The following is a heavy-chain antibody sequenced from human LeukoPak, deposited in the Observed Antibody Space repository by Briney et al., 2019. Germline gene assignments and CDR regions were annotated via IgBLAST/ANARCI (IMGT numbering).Heavy chain of an antibody. CDR3: ARSSYSSGRYGGLDV. CDR2: INHSGKT. J-gene: IGHJ6*02. CDR1: GDSFTSTDDF. V-gene: IGHV4-39*01. Sequence: KPSETLSLTCTVSGDSFTSTDDFWGWIRQPPGKGLEWIGSINHSGKTYYNPSLKSRVIISVDTSKNQVSLRLSSVTAADTAVYYCARSSYSSGRYGGLDVWGQGTTVTVSS. D-gene: IGHD3-22*01.